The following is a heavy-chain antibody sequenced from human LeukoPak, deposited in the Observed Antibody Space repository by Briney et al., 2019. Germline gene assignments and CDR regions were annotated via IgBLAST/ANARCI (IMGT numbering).Heavy chain of an antibody. Sequence: SVKVSCKASGGTFSSYAISWVRQAPGQGHEWMGGIIPIFGTANYAQKFQGRVTITADESTSTAYMELSSLRSEDTAVYYCVRTPPNWGADYWGQGTLVTVSS. D-gene: IGHD7-27*01. CDR2: IIPIFGTA. J-gene: IGHJ4*02. V-gene: IGHV1-69*13. CDR3: VRTPPNWGADY. CDR1: GGTFSSYA.